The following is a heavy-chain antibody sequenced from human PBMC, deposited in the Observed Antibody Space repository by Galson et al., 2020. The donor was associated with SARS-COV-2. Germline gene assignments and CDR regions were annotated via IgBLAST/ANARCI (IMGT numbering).Heavy chain of an antibody. D-gene: IGHD1-1*01. CDR3: ARPTRHNWNDISI. J-gene: IGHJ3*02. CDR2: ISTNGHYT. V-gene: IGHV3-11*03. Sequence: GESLKISCTASGFTFRDYYMGWIRRAPGKGLEWVSYISTNGHYTNYADSVKGRFTISRVNAENSLYLQMNSLGAEDTAVYYCARPTRHNWNDISIWGQGTMVTVSS. CDR1: GFTFRDYY.